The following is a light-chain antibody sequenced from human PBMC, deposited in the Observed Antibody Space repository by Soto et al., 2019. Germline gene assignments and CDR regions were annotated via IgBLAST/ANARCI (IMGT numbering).Light chain of an antibody. CDR2: GAS. J-gene: IGKJ5*01. CDR1: QNINNN. V-gene: IGKV3-15*01. CDR3: QQYNNRPPSIT. Sequence: EIVMTQSPVTLSVSPGERATLSCWASQNINNNLAWYQQKPGQAPRLLIYGASTRATGVSARFSGGGSGTQFTLSISSLQSEDFALYYCQQYNNRPPSITFGQGTRLEIQ.